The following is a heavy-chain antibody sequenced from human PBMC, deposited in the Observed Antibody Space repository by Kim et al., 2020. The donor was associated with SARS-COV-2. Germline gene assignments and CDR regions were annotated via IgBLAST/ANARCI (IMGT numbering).Heavy chain of an antibody. D-gene: IGHD2-15*01. J-gene: IGHJ4*02. CDR3: TIYCSGGSCSVNY. CDR2: IKQDGSEK. Sequence: GGSLRLSCAASGFTFSSYWMSWVRQAPGKGLEWVANIKQDGSEKYYVDSVKGRFTISRDNAKNSLYLQMNSLRAEDTAVYYCTIYCSGGSCSVNYWGQGTLVTVSS. CDR1: GFTFSSYW. V-gene: IGHV3-7*01.